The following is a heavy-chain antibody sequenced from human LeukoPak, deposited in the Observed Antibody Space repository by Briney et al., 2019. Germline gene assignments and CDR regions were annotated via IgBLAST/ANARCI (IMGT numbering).Heavy chain of an antibody. D-gene: IGHD2-15*01. CDR3: ARFGGGIDY. Sequence: NPSETLSLTCTVSGGSISSYYWSWIRQPPGKGLEWIGYIYYSGSTNYNPSLKSRVTISVDTSKNQFSLKLSSVTAADTAVYYCARFGGGIDYWGQGTLVTVSS. CDR1: GGSISSYY. CDR2: IYYSGST. V-gene: IGHV4-59*01. J-gene: IGHJ4*02.